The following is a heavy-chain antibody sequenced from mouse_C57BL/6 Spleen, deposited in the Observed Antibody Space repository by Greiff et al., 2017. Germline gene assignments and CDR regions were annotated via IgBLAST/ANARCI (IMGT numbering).Heavy chain of an antibody. Sequence: EVKLVESEGGLVQPGSSMKLSCTASGFTFSDYYMAWVRQVPEKGLEWVANINYDGSSTYYLDSLKSRFIISRDNAKNILYLQMSSLKSEDTATYYCAREGGTEDYFDYWGQGTTLTVSS. CDR1: GFTFSDYY. D-gene: IGHD4-1*01. J-gene: IGHJ2*01. CDR3: AREGGTEDYFDY. CDR2: INYDGSST. V-gene: IGHV5-16*01.